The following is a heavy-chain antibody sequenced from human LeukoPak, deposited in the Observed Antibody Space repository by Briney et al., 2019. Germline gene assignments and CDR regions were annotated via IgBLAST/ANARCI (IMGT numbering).Heavy chain of an antibody. Sequence: GASVKVSCKASGYTFTGYYMHWVRQAPGQGLEWMGWINPNSGGTNYAQKFQGRVTMTRDTSISTAYMELSRLRSDDTAVYYCARGLARRLLWFGEPNSDPNYYYGMDVWGQGTTVTVSS. V-gene: IGHV1-2*02. CDR1: GYTFTGYY. D-gene: IGHD3-10*01. CDR3: ARGLARRLLWFGEPNSDPNYYYGMDV. CDR2: INPNSGGT. J-gene: IGHJ6*02.